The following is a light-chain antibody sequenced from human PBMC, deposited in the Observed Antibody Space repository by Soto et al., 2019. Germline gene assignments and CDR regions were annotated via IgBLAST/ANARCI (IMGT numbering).Light chain of an antibody. CDR1: SSDVGAFNY. J-gene: IGLJ1*01. CDR2: DVS. Sequence: LTLPDSVFGSRGEARTIPSSRTSSDVGAFNYVSWYQQHPGKAPKLMIYDVSNRPSGVSSRFSGSKSGNTAYLTISGPRAEDEADYYCNSYTSNNTYAFGTGTKVTVL. V-gene: IGLV2-14*03. CDR3: NSYTSNNTYA.